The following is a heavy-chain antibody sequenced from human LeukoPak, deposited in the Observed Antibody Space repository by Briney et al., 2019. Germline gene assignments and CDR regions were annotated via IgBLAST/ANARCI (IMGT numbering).Heavy chain of an antibody. CDR1: GYTFTSYG. CDR3: ARGLAAASAVTIDY. CDR2: ISAYNGNT. D-gene: IGHD6-13*01. Sequence: GASVKVSCKASGYTFTSYGISWVRQAPGQGLEWMGWISAYNGNTNYAQKFQGRVTITADESTSTAYMELSSLRSEDTAVYYCARGLAAASAVTIDYWGQGTLVTVSS. J-gene: IGHJ4*02. V-gene: IGHV1-18*01.